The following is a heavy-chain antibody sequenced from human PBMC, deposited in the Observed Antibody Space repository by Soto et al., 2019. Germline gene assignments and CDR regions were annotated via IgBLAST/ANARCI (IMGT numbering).Heavy chain of an antibody. CDR3: ARLLEMATFVSAFDI. Sequence: QVQLVQSGAEVKKPGSSVKVSCKASEGTFSSYAISWVRQAPGQGLEWMGGIIPIFGTANYAQKFQGRVTITADKSTSTAYMELSSLRSEDTAVFYCARLLEMATFVSAFDIWGQGTMVTVSS. D-gene: IGHD5-12*01. CDR2: IIPIFGTA. V-gene: IGHV1-69*06. J-gene: IGHJ3*02. CDR1: EGTFSSYA.